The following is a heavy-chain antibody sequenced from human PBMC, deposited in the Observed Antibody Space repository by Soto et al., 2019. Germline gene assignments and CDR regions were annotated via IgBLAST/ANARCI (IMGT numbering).Heavy chain of an antibody. CDR2: ISAYNGNT. Sequence: ASVKVSCKASGYTFTSYGISWVRQAPGQGLEWMGWISAYNGNTNYAQKLQGRVTMTTDTSTSTAYMELRSLRSDDTAVYYCAREGYSSSSGSRGNWFDPWGQGTLVTVSS. CDR1: GYTFTSYG. D-gene: IGHD6-6*01. CDR3: AREGYSSSSGSRGNWFDP. J-gene: IGHJ5*02. V-gene: IGHV1-18*04.